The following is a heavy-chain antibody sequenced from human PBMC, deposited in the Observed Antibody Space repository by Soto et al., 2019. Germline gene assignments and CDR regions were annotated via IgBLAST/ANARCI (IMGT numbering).Heavy chain of an antibody. Sequence: ASVKVSCKVSGYTLTELSMHWVRQAPGKGLEWMGGLDPEDGETIYAQKFQGRVTMTEDTSTDTAYMELSSLRSEDTAVYYCAADDGGYCSGGSCYSLDYWGQGTLVTVSS. CDR1: GYTLTELS. CDR3: AADDGGYCSGGSCYSLDY. CDR2: LDPEDGET. D-gene: IGHD2-15*01. J-gene: IGHJ4*02. V-gene: IGHV1-24*01.